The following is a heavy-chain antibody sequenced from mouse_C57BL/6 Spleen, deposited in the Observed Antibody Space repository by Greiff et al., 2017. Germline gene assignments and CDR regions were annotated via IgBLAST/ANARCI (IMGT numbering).Heavy chain of an antibody. J-gene: IGHJ2*01. CDR3: TRGYYYGSSLFDY. V-gene: IGHV1-5*01. CDR2: IYPGNSDT. Sequence: VQLQQSGTVLARPGASVKMSCKTSGYTFTSSWMHWVKQRPGQGLEWIGAIYPGNSDTSYNQKFKGKAKLTAVTSASTAYMELSSLTNDDSAVYYCTRGYYYGSSLFDYWGQGTTLTVSS. CDR1: GYTFTSSW. D-gene: IGHD1-1*01.